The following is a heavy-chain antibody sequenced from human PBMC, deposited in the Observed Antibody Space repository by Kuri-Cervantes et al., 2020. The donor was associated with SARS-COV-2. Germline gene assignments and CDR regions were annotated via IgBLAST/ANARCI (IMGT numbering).Heavy chain of an antibody. Sequence: GESLKISCAASGFTFSSYRMHWVRQAPGKGLVWVSRINSDGSSTSYADSVKGRFTISRDNAKNTLYLQMNSLRAEDTAVYYCAKTDPHQAVLRYFDWLSSFDYWGQGTLVTSPQ. CDR3: AKTDPHQAVLRYFDWLSSFDY. CDR1: GFTFSSYR. V-gene: IGHV3-74*01. CDR2: INSDGSST. D-gene: IGHD3-9*01. J-gene: IGHJ4*02.